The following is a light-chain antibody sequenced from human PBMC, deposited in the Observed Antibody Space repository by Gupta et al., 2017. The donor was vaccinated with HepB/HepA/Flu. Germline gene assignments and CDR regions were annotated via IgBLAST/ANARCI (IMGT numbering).Light chain of an antibody. V-gene: IGLV1-44*01. CDR3: AAWDDSLNGVV. CDR1: SSNIGSKP. J-gene: IGLJ2*01. Sequence: QSVLTQPPSASGTPGQRVPTPCSGSSSNIGSKPVTWYQQLPGTAPKLLIYSNHQRPSGGPDRFSGSKSGTSASLAISGLQAEDEADYYCAAWDDSLNGVVFGGGTKLTVL. CDR2: SNH.